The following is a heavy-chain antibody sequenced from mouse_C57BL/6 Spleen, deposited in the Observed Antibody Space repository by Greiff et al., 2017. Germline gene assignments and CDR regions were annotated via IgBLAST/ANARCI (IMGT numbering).Heavy chain of an antibody. CDR3: ARETTGPYFDY. V-gene: IGHV3-6*01. CDR1: GYSITSGYY. J-gene: IGHJ2*01. Sequence: EVKLQESGPGLVKPSQSLSLTCSVTGYSITSGYYWNWIRQFPGNKLEWMGYISYDGSNNYNPSLKNRISITRDTSKNQFFLKLNSVTTEDTATYYCARETTGPYFDYWGQGTTLTVSS. CDR2: ISYDGSN. D-gene: IGHD1-1*01.